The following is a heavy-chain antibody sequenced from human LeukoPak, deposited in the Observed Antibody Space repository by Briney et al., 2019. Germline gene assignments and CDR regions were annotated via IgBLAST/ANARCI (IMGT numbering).Heavy chain of an antibody. CDR3: AKALSSGFDY. Sequence: PGRSLRLSCAASGFTFSSYGMHWVRQAPGKGLEWVAVISYDGSNKYYADSVKGRFTISRDNSKNTLYLQMNSLRAEDTAVYYCAKALSSGFDYWGQGPLVTVSS. CDR2: ISYDGSNK. V-gene: IGHV3-30*18. D-gene: IGHD6-19*01. CDR1: GFTFSSYG. J-gene: IGHJ4*02.